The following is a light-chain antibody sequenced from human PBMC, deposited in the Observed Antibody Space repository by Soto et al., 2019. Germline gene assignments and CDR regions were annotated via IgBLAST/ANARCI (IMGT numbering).Light chain of an antibody. CDR2: DAS. V-gene: IGKV3-20*01. J-gene: IGKJ5*01. CDR3: QQYGFSPIS. Sequence: VLTQSPGTLSLSPGERVTLSCRASQTVTNDYLAWYQQKDGQAPRLLIYDASTRATGVPDRFSGSGSGPEYTLTITRLEPEDFAVYSCQQYGFSPISFGQGTRLEIK. CDR1: QTVTNDY.